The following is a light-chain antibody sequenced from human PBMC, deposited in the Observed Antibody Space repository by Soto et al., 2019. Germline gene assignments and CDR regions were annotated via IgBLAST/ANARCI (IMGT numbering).Light chain of an antibody. CDR3: QQYESSPRT. V-gene: IGKV3-20*01. Sequence: EIVLTQSPATLSSFPGDRVTLSCRASQSVGGSLAWYQQRPGQAPRLLVYHTSTRATGTPDRFSASGSGTEFTLTISRLEPEDFAVYYCQQYESSPRTFGQGTKVDIK. CDR2: HTS. J-gene: IGKJ1*01. CDR1: QSVGGS.